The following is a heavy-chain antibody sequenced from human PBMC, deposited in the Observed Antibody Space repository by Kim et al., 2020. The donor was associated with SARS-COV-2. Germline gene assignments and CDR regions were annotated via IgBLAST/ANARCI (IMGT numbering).Heavy chain of an antibody. D-gene: IGHD3-22*01. CDR3: ARHSTGSSGYYSYYYGMDV. J-gene: IGHJ6*02. CDR2: IYYSGST. CDR1: GGSISSSSYY. Sequence: SETLSLTCTVSGGSISSSSYYWGWIRQPPGKGLEWIGSIYYSGSTYYNPSLKSRVTISVDTSKNQFSLKLSSVTAADTAVYYCARHSTGSSGYYSYYYGMDVWGQGTTVTVSS. V-gene: IGHV4-39*01.